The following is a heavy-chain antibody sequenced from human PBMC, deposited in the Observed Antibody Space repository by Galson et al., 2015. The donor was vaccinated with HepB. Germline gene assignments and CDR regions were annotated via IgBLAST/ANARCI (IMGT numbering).Heavy chain of an antibody. Sequence: SVKVSCKASGYTFTGYYTHWVRQAPGQGLEWMGWINPNSGGTNYAQKFQGWVTMTRDTSISTAYMELSRLRSDDTAVYYCARDFFKLGGRGMVDYWGQGTLVTVSS. CDR2: INPNSGGT. J-gene: IGHJ4*02. D-gene: IGHD7-27*01. CDR3: ARDFFKLGGRGMVDY. CDR1: GYTFTGYY. V-gene: IGHV1-2*04.